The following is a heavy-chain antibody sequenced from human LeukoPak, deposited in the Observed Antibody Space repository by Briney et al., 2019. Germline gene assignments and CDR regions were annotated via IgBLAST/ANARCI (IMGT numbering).Heavy chain of an antibody. Sequence: SLRLSCAASGFTFXXYGMHWVRQAPGKGLEWVAVISYDGSNKYYADSVKGRFTISRDNSKNTLYLQMNSLRAEDTAVYYCAKEADIYDFWSGFDYWGQGTLVTVSS. CDR1: GFTFXXYG. D-gene: IGHD3-3*01. V-gene: IGHV3-30*18. J-gene: IGHJ4*02. CDR3: AKEADIYDFWSGFDY. CDR2: ISYDGSNK.